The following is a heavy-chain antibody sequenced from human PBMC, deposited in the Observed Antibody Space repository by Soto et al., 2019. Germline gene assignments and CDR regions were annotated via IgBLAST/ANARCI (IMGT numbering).Heavy chain of an antibody. V-gene: IGHV4-34*02. CDR2: ITNTGGT. CDR3: ATRITVFGLLIPPFDP. Sequence: QVHLQQWGAGLLKPSETLSLTCAVYGGSVNAYYWNWIRQPPGKGLEWIGEITNTGGTHYNPSLKSRVTMSVDTSKNQFSLRLSSVTAADTAIYYCATRITVFGLLIPPFDPWGQGTQVTVSS. J-gene: IGHJ5*02. D-gene: IGHD3-3*01. CDR1: GGSVNAYY.